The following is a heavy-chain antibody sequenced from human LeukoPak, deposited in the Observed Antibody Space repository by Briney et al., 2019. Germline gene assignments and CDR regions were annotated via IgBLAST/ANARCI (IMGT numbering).Heavy chain of an antibody. D-gene: IGHD6-6*01. CDR3: QLSIAARGALFDY. CDR1: GYTFTSYG. V-gene: IGHV1-18*01. J-gene: IGHJ4*02. Sequence: ASVKVSCKASGYTFTSYGISWVRQAPGQGLEWMGWISAYNGSTNYAQKLQGRVTMTTDTSTSTAYMELRSLRSDDTAVYYCQLSIAARGALFDYWGQGTLVTVSS. CDR2: ISAYNGST.